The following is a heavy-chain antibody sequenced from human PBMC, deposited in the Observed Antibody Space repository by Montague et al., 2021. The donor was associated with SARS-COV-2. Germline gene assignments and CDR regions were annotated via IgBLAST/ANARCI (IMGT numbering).Heavy chain of an antibody. Sequence: SETLSLTCTVSCDSVTSSGYYWGWIRQPQGKELEWIGKIYYSGTTYYNPSLQSRGTISVDTSKNHLSLRLSSVTAADTAVYFGARGMIRGVTTPFDYWGQGSRVTVSS. CDR3: ARGMIRGVTTPFDY. CDR2: IYYSGTT. CDR1: CDSVTSSGYY. V-gene: IGHV4-39*02. J-gene: IGHJ4*02. D-gene: IGHD3-10*01.